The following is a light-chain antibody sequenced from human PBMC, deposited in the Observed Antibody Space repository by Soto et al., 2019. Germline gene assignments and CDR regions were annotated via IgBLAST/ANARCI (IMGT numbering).Light chain of an antibody. CDR1: SSNIGANT. Sequence: QSVLTQPPSASGTPGQRVTISCSTSSSNIGANTVNWYQHVPGTAPKLLIYSYDQRPSGVPDRFSGSRSGTSASLAISGLQSEDEADYYCAACDATLDGYVFGTGTKVTVL. J-gene: IGLJ1*01. V-gene: IGLV1-44*01. CDR2: SYD. CDR3: AACDATLDGYV.